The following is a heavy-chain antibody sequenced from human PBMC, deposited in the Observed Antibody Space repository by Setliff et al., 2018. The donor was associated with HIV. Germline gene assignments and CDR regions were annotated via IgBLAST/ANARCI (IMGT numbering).Heavy chain of an antibody. D-gene: IGHD3-16*01. CDR1: GFTFSSYA. Sequence: GGSLRLSCEASGFTFSSYAMSWVRQAPGKGLEWVSAISGSGGSTYYADSVKGRFTISRDNSKNTLYLQMNSLRAEDTAVYYCAKDYYDFVWGSSLAYWGQGTLVTVSS. CDR3: AKDYYDFVWGSSLAY. V-gene: IGHV3-23*01. J-gene: IGHJ4*02. CDR2: ISGSGGST.